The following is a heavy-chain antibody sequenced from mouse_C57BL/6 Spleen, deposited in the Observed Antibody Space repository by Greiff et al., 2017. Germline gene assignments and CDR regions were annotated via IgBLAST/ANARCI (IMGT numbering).Heavy chain of an antibody. D-gene: IGHD4-1*01. CDR3: ARSGTGYFDY. V-gene: IGHV1-76*01. CDR2: IYPGSGNT. J-gene: IGHJ2*01. Sequence: VQLQQSGAELVRPGASVKLSCKASGYTFPDYYINWVKQRPGQGLEWIARIYPGSGNTYYNEKFKGKATLTAEKSSSTAYMQRSSLTSEDSAVYFCARSGTGYFDYWGQGTTLTVSS. CDR1: GYTFPDYY.